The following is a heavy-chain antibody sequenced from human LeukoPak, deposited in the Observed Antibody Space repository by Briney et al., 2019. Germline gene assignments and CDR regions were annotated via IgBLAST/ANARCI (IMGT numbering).Heavy chain of an antibody. Sequence: SVKVSCKASGGTFSSYAISWVRQAPGQGLEWMGRIIPILGIANYAQKFQGRVTITADKSTSTAYMELSSLRSEDTAVYYCARDRHGSDYYYYGMDVWGQGTTVTVSS. CDR2: IIPILGIA. CDR1: GGTFSSYA. V-gene: IGHV1-69*04. J-gene: IGHJ6*02. D-gene: IGHD3-10*01. CDR3: ARDRHGSDYYYYGMDV.